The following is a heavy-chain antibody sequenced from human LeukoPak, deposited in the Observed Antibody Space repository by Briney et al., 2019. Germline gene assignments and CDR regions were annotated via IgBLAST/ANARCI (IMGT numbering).Heavy chain of an antibody. CDR2: IYYSGST. D-gene: IGHD5-18*01. CDR1: GGSLSSGDYY. V-gene: IGHV4-30-4*01. J-gene: IGHJ6*02. CDR3: ARRSDTAMVDRGYYYYYGMDV. Sequence: PSQTLSLTCTVSGGSLSSGDYYWSWIRQPPGKGLEWIGYIYYSGSTYYNPSLKSRVTISVDTSKNQFSLKLSSVTAADTAVYYCARRSDTAMVDRGYYYYYGMDVWGQGTTVTVSS.